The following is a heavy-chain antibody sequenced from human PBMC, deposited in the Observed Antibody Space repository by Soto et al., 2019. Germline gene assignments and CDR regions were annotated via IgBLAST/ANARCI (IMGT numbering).Heavy chain of an antibody. CDR2: TGGSGGST. CDR1: GFTFSSHA. Sequence: EVQLLESGGGLVQPGGSLRLSCAASGFTFSSHAMSWVRQAPGKGLEWVSFTGGSGGSTYYADSVKGRFTISRDNSKYMLYLQMNSLRVEDTAVYYCAKTDSGSPNDAFDIWGQGTVVTVSS. J-gene: IGHJ3*02. V-gene: IGHV3-23*01. D-gene: IGHD2-15*01. CDR3: AKTDSGSPNDAFDI.